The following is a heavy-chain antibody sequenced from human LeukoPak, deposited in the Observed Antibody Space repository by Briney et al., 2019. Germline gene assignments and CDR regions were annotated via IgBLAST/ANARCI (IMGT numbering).Heavy chain of an antibody. CDR2: IRYDGSNK. V-gene: IGHV3-30*02. D-gene: IGHD1-26*01. J-gene: IGHJ4*02. Sequence: GGSLRLSCAASGFTFSSYGMHWVHQAPGKGLEWVAFIRYDGSNKYYADSVKGRFTISRDNSKNTLYLQMNSLRAEDTAVYYCARTKVGAADYWGQGTLVTVSS. CDR3: ARTKVGAADY. CDR1: GFTFSSYG.